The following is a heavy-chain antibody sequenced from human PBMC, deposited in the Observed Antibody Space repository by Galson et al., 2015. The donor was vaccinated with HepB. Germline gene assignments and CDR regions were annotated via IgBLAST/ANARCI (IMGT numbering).Heavy chain of an antibody. V-gene: IGHV3-66*04. J-gene: IGHJ4*02. Sequence: SLRLSCAASGFTVSSNYMSWVRQAPGKGLEWVSVIYSGGSTYYADSVKGRFTISRDNSKNTLYLQMNSLRAEDTAVYYCAGLDLAAAGREERVYWGQGTLVTVSS. CDR1: GFTVSSNY. CDR2: IYSGGST. CDR3: AGLDLAAAGREERVY. D-gene: IGHD6-13*01.